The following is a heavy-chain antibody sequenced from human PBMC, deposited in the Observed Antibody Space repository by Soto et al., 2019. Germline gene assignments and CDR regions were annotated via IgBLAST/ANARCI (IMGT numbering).Heavy chain of an antibody. CDR1: GGTFSSYA. CDR2: IIPIFGTA. V-gene: IGHV1-69*13. D-gene: IGHD2-2*01. J-gene: IGHJ6*02. CDR3: ARARLGYCSSTSCYQGYYYYGMDV. Sequence: SVKVSCKSSGGTFSSYAISWVRQAPGQGLEWMGGIIPIFGTANYAQKFQGRVTITADESTSTAYMELSSLRSEDTAVYYCARARLGYCSSTSCYQGYYYYGMDVWGQGTTVTVSS.